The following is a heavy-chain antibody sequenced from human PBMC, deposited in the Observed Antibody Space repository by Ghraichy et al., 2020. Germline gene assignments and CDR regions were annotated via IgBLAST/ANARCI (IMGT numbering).Heavy chain of an antibody. CDR3: ARLFLPHHEEYSSSVGVDY. D-gene: IGHD6-6*01. Sequence: SQTLSLTCAISGDSVSSNSAAWNWIRQSPSRGLEWLGRTYYRSKWYHDYAVSVKSRITINPDTSKNQFSLQLNSVTPEDTAVYYCARLFLPHHEEYSSSVGVDYWGQGTLVTVSS. V-gene: IGHV6-1*01. J-gene: IGHJ4*02. CDR2: TYYRSKWYH. CDR1: GDSVSSNSAA.